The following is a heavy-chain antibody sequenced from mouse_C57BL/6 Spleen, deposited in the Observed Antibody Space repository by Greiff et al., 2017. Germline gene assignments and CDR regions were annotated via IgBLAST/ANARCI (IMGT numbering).Heavy chain of an antibody. CDR3: ARDWDEFWYFDV. J-gene: IGHJ1*03. D-gene: IGHD4-1*01. Sequence: DVMLVESGGGLVKPGGSLKLSCAASGFTFSSYAMSWVRQTPEKRLEWVATISDGGSYTYYPDNVKGRFTISRDNAKNNLYLQMSHLKSEDTAMYYCARDWDEFWYFDVWGTGTTVTVSS. CDR1: GFTFSSYA. V-gene: IGHV5-4*01. CDR2: ISDGGSYT.